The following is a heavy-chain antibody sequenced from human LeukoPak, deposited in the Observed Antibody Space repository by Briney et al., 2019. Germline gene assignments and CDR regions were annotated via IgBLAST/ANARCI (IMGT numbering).Heavy chain of an antibody. CDR1: GFTFSSYG. Sequence: GGSLRLSCAASGFTFSSYGMHWVRQAPGKGLEWVAVIWYDGSNKYYADSVKGRFTISRDNSKNTLYLQMNSLRAEDTAVYYCARGSPTYYDFWSGYYLVGYWGQGTLVTVSS. D-gene: IGHD3-3*01. CDR2: IWYDGSNK. J-gene: IGHJ4*02. V-gene: IGHV3-33*01. CDR3: ARGSPTYYDFWSGYYLVGY.